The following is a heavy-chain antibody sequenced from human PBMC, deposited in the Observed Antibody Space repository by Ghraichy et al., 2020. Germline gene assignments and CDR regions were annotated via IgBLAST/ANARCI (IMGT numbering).Heavy chain of an antibody. Sequence: ASVKVSCKASGYTFTGYYMHWVRQAPGQGLEWMGWINPNSGGTNYAQKFQGRVTMTRDTSISTAYMELSRLRSDDTAVYYCARVPAHIAVVDYWGQGTLVTVSS. CDR2: INPNSGGT. V-gene: IGHV1-2*02. CDR1: GYTFTGYY. J-gene: IGHJ4*02. CDR3: ARVPAHIAVVDY. D-gene: IGHD6-19*01.